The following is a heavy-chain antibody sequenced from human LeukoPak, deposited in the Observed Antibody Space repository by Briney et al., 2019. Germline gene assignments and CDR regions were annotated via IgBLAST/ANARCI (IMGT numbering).Heavy chain of an antibody. CDR1: GFTFSSYW. V-gene: IGHV3-7*01. CDR2: IKPEGSEK. CDR3: AGDSGSGGP. J-gene: IGHJ5*02. Sequence: GGALRLSCAASGFTFSSYWMSGVRQAPGKGREGVAHIKPEGSEKNYVDSVKGPFTLFRDDAKNLVYLQMNSLRVEDAAVYYCAGDSGSGGPWGEGTPVTVSS. D-gene: IGHD6-19*01.